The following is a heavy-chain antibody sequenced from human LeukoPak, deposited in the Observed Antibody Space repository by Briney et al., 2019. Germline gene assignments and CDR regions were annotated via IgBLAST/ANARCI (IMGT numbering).Heavy chain of an antibody. Sequence: GGSLRLSCAASGFTFSAYSINWVRQAPGKGLEWISYISSGSSTIYYADFVKGRFTISRDDAKNSLYLQMNSLRAEDTAVYYCAKDGAMAAAGYYFDYWGQGTPVTVSS. CDR3: AKDGAMAAAGYYFDY. J-gene: IGHJ4*02. CDR1: GFTFSAYS. D-gene: IGHD6-13*01. V-gene: IGHV3-48*01. CDR2: ISSGSSTI.